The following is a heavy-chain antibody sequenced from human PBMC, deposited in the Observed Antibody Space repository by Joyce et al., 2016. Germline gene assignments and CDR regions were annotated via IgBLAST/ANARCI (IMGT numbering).Heavy chain of an antibody. Sequence: EVQLVESGGGLVKPGRSLRLSCTCSGFIFGDYAMNWFRQAPGKWLDCVGFIRSKAYGGTTDYAASVKGRFTISRDDSKIIAYLQMNSLKTEDTAVYYCTRIGDCSGGSCYEGWFDPWGQGTLVTISS. D-gene: IGHD2-15*01. CDR1: GFIFGDYA. CDR3: TRIGDCSGGSCYEGWFDP. CDR2: IRSKAYGGTT. J-gene: IGHJ5*02. V-gene: IGHV3-49*05.